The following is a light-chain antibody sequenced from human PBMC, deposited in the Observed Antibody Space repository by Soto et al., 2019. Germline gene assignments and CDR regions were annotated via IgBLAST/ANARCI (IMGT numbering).Light chain of an antibody. CDR1: QGISNF. V-gene: IGKV1-27*01. J-gene: IGKJ1*01. Sequence: DLQMTQSPSSLSASVGDSVTITCRASQGISNFLAWYQQKPGKVPKLLIYAAFTLQSGVPSQFSASGSGTDYTLTISSLQPEDVATYYCQKYDSAPWTFGQGTKVEIK. CDR3: QKYDSAPWT. CDR2: AAF.